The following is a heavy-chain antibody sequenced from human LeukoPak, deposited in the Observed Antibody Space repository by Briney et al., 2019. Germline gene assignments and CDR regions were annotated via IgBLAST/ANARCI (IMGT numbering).Heavy chain of an antibody. CDR3: AKYVRGIAAAGIPGDAFDI. V-gene: IGHV3-23*01. Sequence: GGSLRLSCAASGFTFSSYAMTWVRQAPGKGLERVSAVTDSGDKVFYADSAKGRFTISRDNSKNTLYLQMNSLRAEDTAVYYCAKYVRGIAAAGIPGDAFDIWGQGTMVTVSS. D-gene: IGHD6-13*01. CDR1: GFTFSSYA. J-gene: IGHJ3*02. CDR2: VTDSGDKV.